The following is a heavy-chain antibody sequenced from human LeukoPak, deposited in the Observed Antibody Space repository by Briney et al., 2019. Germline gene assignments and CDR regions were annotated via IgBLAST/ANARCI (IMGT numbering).Heavy chain of an antibody. CDR3: ARAPGPGDP. V-gene: IGHV3-21*06. D-gene: IGHD7-27*01. J-gene: IGHJ5*02. CDR1: GFIFTAYS. CDR2: ITGQNFE. Sequence: GGSLRLSCAASGFIFTAYSMNWVRQAPGKGLEWVASITGQNFEYYADAVKGRFTISRDIAKTSLFLQMNSLRAEDTAVYYCARAPGPGDPWGQGKLVTVSS.